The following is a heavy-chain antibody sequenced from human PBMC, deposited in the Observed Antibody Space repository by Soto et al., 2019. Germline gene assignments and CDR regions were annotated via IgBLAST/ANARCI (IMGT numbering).Heavy chain of an antibody. V-gene: IGHV1-2*02. D-gene: IGHD2-15*01. CDR3: AKGLWTVGHCSGGSCYDGMDV. CDR2: INPKSGDT. Sequence: QVQLVQSGAEVKKPGASVKVSCEASGYTFTGFHLHWVRQAPGQGLEWMGWINPKSGDTNYAQKFLGRVTITRATSISTGYMELSGLNSDDTALYYCAKGLWTVGHCSGGSCYDGMDVWGQGTTVTVSS. CDR1: GYTFTGFH. J-gene: IGHJ6*02.